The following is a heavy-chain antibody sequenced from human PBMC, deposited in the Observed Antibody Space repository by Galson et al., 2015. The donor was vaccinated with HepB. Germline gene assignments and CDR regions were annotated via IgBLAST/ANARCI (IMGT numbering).Heavy chain of an antibody. CDR3: ALSPTYGSGNFGWFAP. V-gene: IGHV4-31*03. D-gene: IGHD3-10*01. Sequence: TLSLTCTVSGVSINSGGYHWNWIRQHPGIGLEWLGYRSSTRGNSNPSLRGRLTISLDTSKNPFSLTLSSVTAADTAVYYCALSPTYGSGNFGWFAPWGQGSLVTVSS. CDR2: RSSTRG. J-gene: IGHJ5*02. CDR1: GVSINSGGYH.